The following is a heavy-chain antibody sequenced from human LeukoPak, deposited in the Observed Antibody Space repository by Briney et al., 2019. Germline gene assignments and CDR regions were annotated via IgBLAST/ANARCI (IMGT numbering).Heavy chain of an antibody. CDR3: ARQGYTTVNFFVDY. Sequence: AETLIVTCTVSGVIKRIYSCGCLRQPAGKGLEWIGRIYATGTTKYSPSFKGRLTISLDTSKNHFSLELRSLTAADTAVYYCARQGYTTVNFFVDYWSQGTLVTVSS. J-gene: IGHJ4*02. CDR1: GVIKRIYS. V-gene: IGHV4-4*07. CDR2: IYATGTT. D-gene: IGHD1-1*01.